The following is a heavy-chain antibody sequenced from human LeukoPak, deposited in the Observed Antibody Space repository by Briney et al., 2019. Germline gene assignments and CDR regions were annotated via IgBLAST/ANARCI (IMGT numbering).Heavy chain of an antibody. CDR3: AKDHGIVGALLVDY. CDR1: GFTFSSYG. CDR2: IRYDGSNK. Sequence: GGSLRLSCAASGFTFSSYGMHWVRQAPGKGLEWVAFIRYDGSNKYYADSVKGRFTISRDNSKNTLYLQTNSLRAEDTAVYYCAKDHGIVGALLVDYWGQGTLVTVSS. V-gene: IGHV3-30*02. D-gene: IGHD1-26*01. J-gene: IGHJ4*02.